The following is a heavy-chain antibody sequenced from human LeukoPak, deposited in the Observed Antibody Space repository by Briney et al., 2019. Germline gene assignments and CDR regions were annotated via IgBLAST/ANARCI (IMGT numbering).Heavy chain of an antibody. CDR1: RGSLSGS. CDR3: TRDYRMCGTYSYSFAY. CDR2: IYYSGIT. D-gene: IGHD1-26*01. Sequence: PPETLCDSSVHPRGSLSGSIGSCRSQPPGKGLEWIGYIYYSGITNYNPSLKSRVTISVDTSKNQSSLKLSSVTAADTAMYYCTRDYRMCGTYSYSFAYWGQGTLVTVSS. V-gene: IGHV4-59*01. J-gene: IGHJ4*02.